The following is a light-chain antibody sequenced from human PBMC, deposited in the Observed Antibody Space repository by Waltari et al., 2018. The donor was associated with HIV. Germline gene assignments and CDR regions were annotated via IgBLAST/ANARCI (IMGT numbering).Light chain of an antibody. CDR2: DVI. J-gene: IGLJ1*01. Sequence: QSALTQPRPVPGSPGQSVTIPCTGTSSDVGGYNSVFGYQQHPGKAPKLMHCDVIKRPSGVRDRFSGSKSGNTASLTISGLQAEDEADYYCCSYAGSYGYVFGTGTKVTVL. CDR1: SSDVGGYNS. CDR3: CSYAGSYGYV. V-gene: IGLV2-11*01.